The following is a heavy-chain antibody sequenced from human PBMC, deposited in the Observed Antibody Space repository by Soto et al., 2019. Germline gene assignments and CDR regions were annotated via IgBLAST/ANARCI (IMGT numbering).Heavy chain of an antibody. Sequence: PSETLSLTCTVSGGSISSSSYYWGWIRQPPGKGLEWIGSIYYSGSTYYNPSLKSRVTISVDTSKNQFSLKLSPVTAADTAVYYCARQGGELLGYWGQGTLVTVSS. D-gene: IGHD1-26*01. V-gene: IGHV4-39*01. J-gene: IGHJ4*02. CDR3: ARQGGELLGY. CDR1: GGSISSSSYY. CDR2: IYYSGST.